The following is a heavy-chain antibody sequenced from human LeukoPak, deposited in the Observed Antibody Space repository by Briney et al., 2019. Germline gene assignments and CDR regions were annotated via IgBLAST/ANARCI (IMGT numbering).Heavy chain of an antibody. CDR3: ARHYAPYSSSSGGFDY. CDR1: GYSFTSYW. D-gene: IGHD6-6*01. J-gene: IGHJ4*02. Sequence: GESLKISCKGSGYSFTSYWIGWVRKMPGKGLEWMGIIYPGDSDTRYSPSFQGQVTISADKSISTAYLQWSSLKASDTAMYYCARHYAPYSSSSGGFDYWGQGTLVTVSS. CDR2: IYPGDSDT. V-gene: IGHV5-51*01.